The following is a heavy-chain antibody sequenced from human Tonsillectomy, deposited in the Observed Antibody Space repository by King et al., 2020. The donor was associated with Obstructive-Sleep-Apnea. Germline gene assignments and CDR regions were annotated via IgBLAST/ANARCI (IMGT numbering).Heavy chain of an antibody. J-gene: IGHJ6*02. V-gene: IGHV4-59*08. CDR1: GGSISSYY. CDR3: ARIYYYYGMDV. Sequence: LQLQESGPGLVKPSETLSLSCTVSGGSISSYYWSWIRQFPGKGLEWIGYIYYSGSTNYNPSLKSRIIMSLDASKNQFSLKLSSVTAADTAISYCARIYYYYGMDVWGQGTTVTVSS. CDR2: IYYSGST.